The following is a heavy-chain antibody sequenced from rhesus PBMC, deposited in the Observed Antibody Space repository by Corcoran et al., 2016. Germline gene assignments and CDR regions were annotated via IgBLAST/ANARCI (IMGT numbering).Heavy chain of an antibody. J-gene: IGHJ4*01. CDR3: ARYGSSLDYFDY. D-gene: IGHD4-29*01. V-gene: IGHV2S1*01. CDR2: IYWDDEK. CDR1: GFSLSTSGMG. Sequence: QVTLKESGPALVKPTQTLTLTCTFSGFSLSTSGMGVGWIRQPPGKAREWLASIYWDDEKYYSTPRKSRLTTTKDTTKNQVVLTMTNMDPVDTATYYCARYGSSLDYFDYWGQGVLVTVSS.